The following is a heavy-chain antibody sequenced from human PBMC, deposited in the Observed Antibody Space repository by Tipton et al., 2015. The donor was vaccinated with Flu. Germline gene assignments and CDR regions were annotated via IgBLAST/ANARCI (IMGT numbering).Heavy chain of an antibody. D-gene: IGHD2-2*01. CDR3: ARDPSLGMPDYFDS. V-gene: IGHV4-59*12. J-gene: IGHJ4*02. CDR2: IYNSEYT. Sequence: TLSLTCTVSGGSIGSYYWNWIRQPPGEGLEWIGYIYNSEYTKYNPSLKSRVTISVDTSKKQISLQLRSVTAADTAVYYCARDPSLGMPDYFDSWGQGILVTASS. CDR1: GGSIGSYY.